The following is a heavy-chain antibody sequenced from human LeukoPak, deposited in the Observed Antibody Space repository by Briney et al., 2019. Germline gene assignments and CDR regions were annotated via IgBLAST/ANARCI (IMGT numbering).Heavy chain of an antibody. CDR3: ARDSRYCSSTSCYSLDY. J-gene: IGHJ4*02. CDR1: GFTFSDYY. D-gene: IGHD2-2*01. V-gene: IGHV3-11*01. Sequence: GGSLRLSCAASGFTFSDYYMSWIRQAPGKGLEWVSYISSSGSTIYYADSVKGRFTISRVNAKNSLYLQMNSLRAEDTAVYYCARDSRYCSSTSCYSLDYWGQGTLVTVSS. CDR2: ISSSGSTI.